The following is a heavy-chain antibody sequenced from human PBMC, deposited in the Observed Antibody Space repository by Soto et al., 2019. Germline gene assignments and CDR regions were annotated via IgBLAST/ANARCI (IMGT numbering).Heavy chain of an antibody. CDR1: GVSISSGDYY. Sequence: SETLSLTCTVSGVSISSGDYYWSWIRQPPGKGLEWIGYIYYSGSTYYNPSLKSRVTISVDTSKNQFSLKLSSVTAADTAVYYCARSRITIFGVVIVWSYIDYWGQGTLVTVSS. CDR2: IYYSGST. V-gene: IGHV4-30-4*01. CDR3: ARSRITIFGVVIVWSYIDY. D-gene: IGHD3-3*01. J-gene: IGHJ4*02.